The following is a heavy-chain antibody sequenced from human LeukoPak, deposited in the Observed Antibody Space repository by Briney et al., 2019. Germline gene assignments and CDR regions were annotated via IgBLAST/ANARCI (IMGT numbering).Heavy chain of an antibody. D-gene: IGHD5-18*01. CDR1: GGSISSGAYY. J-gene: IGHJ5*02. CDR2: IFSSDIT. CDR3: TRDSRADDSPLGFDP. V-gene: IGHV4-31*03. Sequence: TLSLTCTVSGGSISSGAYYWSWLRQHPGEGLEWIGYIFSSDITNDKPSLKSRALISVDPSKNQFSLKLSSVTAADTAIYYCTRDSRADDSPLGFDPWGQGTLVTVSS.